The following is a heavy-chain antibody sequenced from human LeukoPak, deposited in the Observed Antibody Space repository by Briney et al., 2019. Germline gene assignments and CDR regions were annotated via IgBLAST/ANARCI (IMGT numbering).Heavy chain of an antibody. Sequence: GGSLRLSCAASGFTFSNAWMSWVRQAPGKGLEWVGRIKSKTDGGTTDYAAPVKGRFTISRDDSKNTLYLQMNSLKTEDTAVYYCTLVMGENYYYYMDVWGKGTTDTVSS. CDR3: TLVMGENYYYYMDV. CDR1: GFTFSNAW. CDR2: IKSKTDGGTT. J-gene: IGHJ6*03. V-gene: IGHV3-15*01.